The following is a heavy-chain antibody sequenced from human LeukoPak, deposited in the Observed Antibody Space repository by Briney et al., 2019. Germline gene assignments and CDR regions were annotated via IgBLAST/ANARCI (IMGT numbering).Heavy chain of an antibody. CDR1: GFTFSSYA. CDR2: ISSNGGST. D-gene: IGHD6-19*01. CDR3: ARGQDSSGWSYLSDWFDP. V-gene: IGHV3-64*01. Sequence: GGSLRLSCAASGFTFSSYAMHWVRQAPGKGLEYVPAISSNGGSTYYANSVKGRFTISRDNSKNTLYLQMGSLRAEDTAVYYCARGQDSSGWSYLSDWFDPWGQGTLVTVSS. J-gene: IGHJ5*02.